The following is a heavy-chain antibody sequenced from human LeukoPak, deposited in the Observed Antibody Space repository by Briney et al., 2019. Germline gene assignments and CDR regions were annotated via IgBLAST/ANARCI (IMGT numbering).Heavy chain of an antibody. CDR1: GGSISSSSYY. J-gene: IGHJ4*02. CDR2: IYYSGST. V-gene: IGHV4-39*07. D-gene: IGHD3-22*01. CDR3: ARGLPAYDSHGFPIAGAPATFDF. Sequence: PSETLSLTCTVSGGSISSSSYYWGWIRQPPGKGLEWIGSIYYSGSTYYNPSLKSRVTISVDTSNSEVSLRLTSVTAAETAVYLCARGLPAYDSHGFPIAGAPATFDFWGRGALVTVSP.